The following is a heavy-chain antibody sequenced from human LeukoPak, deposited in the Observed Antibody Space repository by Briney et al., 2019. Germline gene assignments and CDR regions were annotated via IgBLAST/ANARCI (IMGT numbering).Heavy chain of an antibody. V-gene: IGHV4-59*01. J-gene: IGHJ4*02. CDR2: IYYSGST. CDR3: ARFKGDYVGYFGY. D-gene: IGHD4-23*01. CDR1: GGSISSYY. Sequence: PSETLSLTCTVSGGSISSYYWSWIRQPPGKGLEWIGYIYYSGSTNYNPSLKSRVTISVDTSKNQFSLKLSSVTAADTAVYYCARFKGDYVGYFGYWGQGTLVTVSS.